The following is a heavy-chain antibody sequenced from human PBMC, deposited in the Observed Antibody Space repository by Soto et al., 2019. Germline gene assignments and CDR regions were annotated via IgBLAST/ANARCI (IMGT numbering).Heavy chain of an antibody. CDR2: IYYSGRT. V-gene: IGHV4-59*01. J-gene: IGHJ4*02. CDR3: ARMRGLGEISPYLDC. D-gene: IGHD3-16*01. Sequence: QVQPQESGPGLVKPSETLSLTCSISGGSISDYQWNWIRQPPGKGLEWIGYIYYSGRTNYNPSLRSRLTISLDTSTRQFSLRLRSVTAADTAVYYCARMRGLGEISPYLDCWGQGALVTVSS. CDR1: GGSISDYQ.